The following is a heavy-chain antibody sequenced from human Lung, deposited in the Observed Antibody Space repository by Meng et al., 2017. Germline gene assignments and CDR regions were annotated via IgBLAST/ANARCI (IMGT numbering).Heavy chain of an antibody. CDR2: IYQCGST. J-gene: IGHJ4*02. V-gene: IGHV4-4*02. CDR3: ARRGLGLDPQNFDY. D-gene: IGHD6-19*01. Sequence: LQSFGPGLVNLSGTLSHIAADSGCSKSSSKCLSWVSQPPGKGLEWIGEIYQCGSTNYNPSLTNRVTISVDKSKNQFSRKLRTVTAADTAVYYCARRGLGLDPQNFDYWGQGTLVTVSS. CDR1: GCSKSSSKC.